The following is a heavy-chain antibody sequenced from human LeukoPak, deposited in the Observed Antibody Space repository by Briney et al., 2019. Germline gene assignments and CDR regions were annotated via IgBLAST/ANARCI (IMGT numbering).Heavy chain of an antibody. J-gene: IGHJ4*02. Sequence: SETLSLTCTVSGGSISSYYWSWIRQPPGKGLEWIGYIYYSESTNYNPSLKSRVTISVDTSKNQFSLKLSSVTAADTAVYYCARDSPPGYFDYWGQGTLVTVSS. CDR3: ARDSPPGYFDY. V-gene: IGHV4-59*01. CDR2: IYYSEST. CDR1: GGSISSYY.